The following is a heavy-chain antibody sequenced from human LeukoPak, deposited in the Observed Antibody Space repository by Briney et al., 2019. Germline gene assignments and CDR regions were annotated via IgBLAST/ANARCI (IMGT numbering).Heavy chain of an antibody. CDR2: ISGSGGST. V-gene: IGHV3-23*01. Sequence: GGSLRLSCAASGFTFSNYNMNWVRQAPGKGLEWVSGISGSGGSTYYADSVKGRFTISRDSSRNTLYLQMNSLRAEDTGLYYCARALGELSFIIDYWGQGTLVTVSS. CDR1: GFTFSNYN. D-gene: IGHD3-16*02. CDR3: ARALGELSFIIDY. J-gene: IGHJ4*02.